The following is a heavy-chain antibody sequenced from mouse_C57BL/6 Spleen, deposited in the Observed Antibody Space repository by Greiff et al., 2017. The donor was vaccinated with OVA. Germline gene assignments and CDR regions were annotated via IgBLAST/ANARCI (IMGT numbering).Heavy chain of an antibody. Sequence: VQLQQPGAELVRPGSSVKLSCKASGYTFTSYWMDWVKQRPGQGLEWIGNIYPSDSETHYNQKFKDKATLTVDKSSSTAYMQLSSLTSADSAVYYCARGLRCSLEHGGKGTTLTVPS. J-gene: IGHJ2*01. V-gene: IGHV1-61*01. D-gene: IGHD2-2*01. CDR1: GYTFTSYW. CDR3: ARGLRCSLEH. CDR2: IYPSDSET.